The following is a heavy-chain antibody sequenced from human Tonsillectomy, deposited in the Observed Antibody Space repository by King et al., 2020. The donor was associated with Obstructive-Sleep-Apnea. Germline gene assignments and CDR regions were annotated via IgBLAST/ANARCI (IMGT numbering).Heavy chain of an antibody. CDR2: ISSSGSGI. V-gene: IGHV3-11*01. CDR3: ARDARVAEQQLVLESYYYGMDV. CDR1: GFAFSDYY. D-gene: IGHD6-13*01. J-gene: IGHJ6*02. Sequence: KLMQSGGGLVKPGGSLRLSCAASGFAFSDYYMSWIRQAPGKGLEWISYISSSGSGIYYADSVKGRFTISRDSGKNSLYLQMNSLRAEDTAVYYCARDARVAEQQLVLESYYYGMDVWGQGTTVTVSS.